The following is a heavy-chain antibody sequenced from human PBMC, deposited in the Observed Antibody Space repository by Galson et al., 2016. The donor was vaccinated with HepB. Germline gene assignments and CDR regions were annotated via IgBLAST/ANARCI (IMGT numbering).Heavy chain of an antibody. CDR2: ISYDGVTT. CDR1: GITFRTYA. D-gene: IGHD4-17*01. CDR3: ARDATTYGVYPRYFDL. V-gene: IGHV3-30*04. J-gene: IGHJ2*01. Sequence: SLRLSCAASGITFRTYAMHWVRQAPGKGLEWVAVISYDGVTTYYADSVKGRFTISRDNSKNTLYLQMHSLRTEDTALYYCARDATTYGVYPRYFDLWGRGTLVTVSS.